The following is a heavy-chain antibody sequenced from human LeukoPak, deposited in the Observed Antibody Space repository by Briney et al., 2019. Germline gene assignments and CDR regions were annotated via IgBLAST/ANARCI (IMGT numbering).Heavy chain of an antibody. Sequence: GGSLRLSCAASGLTVSSNYMSWVRQAPGKGLEWVSVIYSGGSTYYADSVKGRFTISRDNSKNTLYLQMNSLRAEDTAVYYCARATTGAADAFDIWGQGTMVTVSS. CDR3: ARATTGAADAFDI. D-gene: IGHD1-1*01. V-gene: IGHV3-53*01. CDR1: GLTVSSNY. J-gene: IGHJ3*02. CDR2: IYSGGST.